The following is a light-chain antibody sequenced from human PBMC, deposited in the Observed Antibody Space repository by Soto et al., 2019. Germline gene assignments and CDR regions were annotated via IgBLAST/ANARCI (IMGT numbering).Light chain of an antibody. V-gene: IGKV3-20*01. CDR1: QSVSSSY. J-gene: IGKJ1*01. CDR3: QQYGLSPRT. Sequence: EIVLTQSPGTLSSSPGERATLSCRASQSVSSSYLAWYQQKPGQAPRLFIYAASIRATGIPDRFSGSGSGTDFTLTISRLEPEDFAVYYCQQYGLSPRTFGRGTKVEIK. CDR2: AAS.